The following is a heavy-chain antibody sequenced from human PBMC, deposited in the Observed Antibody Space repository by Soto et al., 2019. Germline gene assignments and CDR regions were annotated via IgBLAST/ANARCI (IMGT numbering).Heavy chain of an antibody. CDR2: IKSKTDGGTT. CDR1: GFTFSNAW. J-gene: IGHJ5*02. D-gene: IGHD3-10*01. V-gene: IGHV3-15*01. CDR3: TTAWIRMVRGGSPVDP. Sequence: EVQLVESGGGLVKPGGSLRLSCAASGFTFSNAWMSWVRQAPGKGLEWVGRIKSKTDGGTTDYAAPVKGRFTISRDDSKNTLYLQMNSLKTEDTAVYYCTTAWIRMVRGGSPVDPWGQGTLVTVSS.